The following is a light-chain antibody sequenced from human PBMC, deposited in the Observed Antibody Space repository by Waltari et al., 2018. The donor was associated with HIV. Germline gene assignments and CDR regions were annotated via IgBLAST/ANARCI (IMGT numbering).Light chain of an antibody. CDR3: CSYAGIYTYVK. Sequence: QSALTQPRSVSGSPGQSVSISCTGTSSDVGGYNYVSWYQQHPDKAPKLMIDDVSQRPSGVPDRFSGSKSGNTASLTISGLQAEDEADYYCCSYAGIYTYVKFGGGTKLTVL. CDR2: DVS. CDR1: SSDVGGYNY. J-gene: IGLJ2*01. V-gene: IGLV2-11*01.